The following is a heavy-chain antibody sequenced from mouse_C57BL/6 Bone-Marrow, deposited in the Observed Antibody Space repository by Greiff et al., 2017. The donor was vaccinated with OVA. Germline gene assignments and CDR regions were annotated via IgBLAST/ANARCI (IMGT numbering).Heavy chain of an antibody. J-gene: IGHJ2*01. Sequence: VKLMESGAEVVRPGASVKLSCKASGYTFTDHYINWVKQRPGQGLEWIARIYPGSGNTYYNEKFKGKGTLTAEKSSNSAYMQLSSLTSEDSSVSFCARDDGYFFEYWGQGTTLTVSS. CDR3: ARDDGYFFEY. CDR2: IYPGSGNT. CDR1: GYTFTDHY. D-gene: IGHD2-3*01. V-gene: IGHV1-76*01.